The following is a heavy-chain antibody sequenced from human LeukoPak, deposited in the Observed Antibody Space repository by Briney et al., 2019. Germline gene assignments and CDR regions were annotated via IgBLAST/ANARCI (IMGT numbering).Heavy chain of an antibody. CDR2: ISWNSGSI. V-gene: IGHV3-9*01. Sequence: GGSLRLSCAASGFFFDDYGMHWVRQAPGKGLEWVSGISWNSGSIGYADSVKGRFTISRDNAKNSLYLQMNSLRAEDTALYYCAKESLTMVRGVNPFDYWGQGTLVTVSS. D-gene: IGHD3-10*01. CDR3: AKESLTMVRGVNPFDY. CDR1: GFFFDDYG. J-gene: IGHJ4*02.